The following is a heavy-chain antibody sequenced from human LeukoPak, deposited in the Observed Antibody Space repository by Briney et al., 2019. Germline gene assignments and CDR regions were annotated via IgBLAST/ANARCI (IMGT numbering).Heavy chain of an antibody. V-gene: IGHV4-59*01. CDR2: IYYSGTT. CDR1: GDSMSSYF. Sequence: PSETLSLTCTVSGDSMSSYFWTWIRQSPGKGLEWIGCIYYSGTTNYNPSLKSRVTISVDTSKNQFSLKLTSVTAADTAVYYCARAKASDVWGGGTTVTVSS. CDR3: ARAKASDV. J-gene: IGHJ6*04.